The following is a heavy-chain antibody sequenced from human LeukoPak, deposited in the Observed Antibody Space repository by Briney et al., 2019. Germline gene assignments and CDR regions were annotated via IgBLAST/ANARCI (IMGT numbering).Heavy chain of an antibody. J-gene: IGHJ5*02. CDR3: VRDRGGTYSGDNLFDP. CDR1: GFTFSTYE. Sequence: PGGSLRLSCAASGFTFSTYEMNWVSQAPGKGLEWLSYIIGDGTTTQYADSVRDRFTISRDNDKNSLYLQMNSLRADDTAVYYCVRDRGGTYSGDNLFDPWGQGTLVTVSS. D-gene: IGHD1/OR15-1a*01. V-gene: IGHV3-48*03. CDR2: IIGDGTTT.